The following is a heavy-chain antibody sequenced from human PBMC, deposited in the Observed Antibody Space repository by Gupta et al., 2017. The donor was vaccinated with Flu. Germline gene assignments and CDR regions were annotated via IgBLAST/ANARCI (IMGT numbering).Heavy chain of an antibody. CDR3: ARDQSNNGAPFYYYGMDV. D-gene: IGHD1/OR15-1a*01. CDR1: ALTFSSYW. Sequence: EVQLVESAGGLVQPGGSLRLSCSAPALTFSSYWMHWVRLPPGKGLVWVSRINGDGSRINYADSEKGRFTISRDNAENTLYLQMDSLRADDTAIYYCARDQSNNGAPFYYYGMDVWGQGTTVTVSS. V-gene: IGHV3-74*01. J-gene: IGHJ6*02. CDR2: INGDGSRI.